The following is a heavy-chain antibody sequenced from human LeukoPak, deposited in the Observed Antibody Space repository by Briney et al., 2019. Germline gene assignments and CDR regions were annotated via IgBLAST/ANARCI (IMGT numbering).Heavy chain of an antibody. Sequence: GASVKVSCKASGYIFTSYGITWVRQAPGQGLEWMGWISTYNGDTNYAQNLQGRVTMTTDTSTSTAYMELRSLRSDDTAVYYCARLGGTMGNYYFDYWGQGTLVTVSS. CDR1: GYIFTSYG. V-gene: IGHV1-18*01. CDR2: ISTYNGDT. J-gene: IGHJ4*02. CDR3: ARLGGTMGNYYFDY. D-gene: IGHD1-26*01.